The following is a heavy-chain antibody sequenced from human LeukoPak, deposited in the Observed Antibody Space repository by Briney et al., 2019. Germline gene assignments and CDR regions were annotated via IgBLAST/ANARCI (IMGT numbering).Heavy chain of an antibody. J-gene: IGHJ4*02. D-gene: IGHD5-18*01. Sequence: GGSLRLSCVASGITFSNYAVSWVRQAPEKGLDWVSVISGSAHKIRYADSVKGRFTISRDNSENIVYLQMNNLRVENTAVYYCAGRPTGYSSGYIHWGQGTLVTVSS. CDR3: AGRPTGYSSGYIH. V-gene: IGHV3-23*01. CDR1: GITFSNYA. CDR2: ISGSAHKI.